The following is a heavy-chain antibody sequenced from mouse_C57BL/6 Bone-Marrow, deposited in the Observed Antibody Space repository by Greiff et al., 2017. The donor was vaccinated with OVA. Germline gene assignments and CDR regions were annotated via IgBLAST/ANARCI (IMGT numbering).Heavy chain of an antibody. CDR1: GYTFTSYW. V-gene: IGHV1-55*01. CDR2: IYPGSGST. CDR3: GRGNFYEVRFAY. Sequence: QVQLQQPGAELVKPGASVKMSCKASGYTFTSYWITWVKQRPGQGLEWIGDIYPGSGSTNYNEKFKSKATLTVDTSSSTAYMQLSSLTSEDSAVYYCGRGNFYEVRFAYWGQGTLVTVSA. D-gene: IGHD2-3*01. J-gene: IGHJ3*01.